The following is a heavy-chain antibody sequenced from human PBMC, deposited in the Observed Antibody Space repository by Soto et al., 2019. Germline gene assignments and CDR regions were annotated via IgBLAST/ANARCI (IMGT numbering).Heavy chain of an antibody. CDR2: ISRTTNYI. V-gene: IGHV3-21*06. Sequence: WGSLLVACAASVFTFTMYSMNWVRQAPGKGLDWVSSISRTTNYIYYGDSMKGRFTISIDNAKNSLYLEMNSLRAEDTAVYYCARESEDLTSNFDYWGQGTMVTVSS. CDR3: ARESEDLTSNFDY. CDR1: VFTFTMYS. J-gene: IGHJ4*02.